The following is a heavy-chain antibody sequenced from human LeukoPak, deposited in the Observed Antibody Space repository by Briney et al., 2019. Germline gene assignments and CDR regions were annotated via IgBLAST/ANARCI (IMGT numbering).Heavy chain of an antibody. J-gene: IGHJ6*03. D-gene: IGHD3-16*01. V-gene: IGHV3-7*01. CDR1: GFTFSSYW. Sequence: PGGSLRLSCAASGFTFSSYWMNWVRQAPGKGLEWVANIKQDGSEKYYVDSVKGRFTISRDNAKNPLYLQMNSLRAEDTAVYYCARERGLDYYYMDVWGKGTTVTVSS. CDR3: ARERGLDYYYMDV. CDR2: IKQDGSEK.